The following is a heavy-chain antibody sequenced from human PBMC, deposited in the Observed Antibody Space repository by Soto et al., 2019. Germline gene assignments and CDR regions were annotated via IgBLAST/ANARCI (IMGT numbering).Heavy chain of an antibody. CDR2: INPNSGGT. Sequence: QVQLVQSGAEVKKPGASVKVSCKASGYTFTGYYMHWVRQAPGQGLEWMGWINPNSGGTNYAQKLQGRVTRTRDTSISTAYMELSRLRSDDTAVYYCAARGACCGGDCDYWGQGTLVTVSS. J-gene: IGHJ4*02. CDR1: GYTFTGYY. V-gene: IGHV1-2*02. CDR3: AARGACCGGDCDY. D-gene: IGHD2-21*02.